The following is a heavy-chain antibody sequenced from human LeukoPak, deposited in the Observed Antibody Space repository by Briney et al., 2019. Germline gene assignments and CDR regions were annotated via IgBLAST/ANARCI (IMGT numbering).Heavy chain of an antibody. J-gene: IGHJ5*02. CDR1: GGSFSGYY. Sequence: PSETLSLTCAVYGGSFSGYYWSWIRQPPGKGLEWIGEINHSGSTNYNPSLKSRVTISVDTSKNQFSLKLSSVTAADTAVYYCAREKRITMVRGVIIWFDPWGQGTLVTVSS. CDR3: AREKRITMVRGVIIWFDP. CDR2: INHSGST. V-gene: IGHV4-34*01. D-gene: IGHD3-10*01.